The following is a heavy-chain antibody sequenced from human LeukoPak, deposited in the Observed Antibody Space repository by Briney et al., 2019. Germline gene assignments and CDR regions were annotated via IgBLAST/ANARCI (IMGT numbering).Heavy chain of an antibody. CDR1: GFTFSSYA. J-gene: IGHJ4*02. CDR2: ISGSGGST. Sequence: GGSLGLSCAASGFTFSSYAMSWVRQAPGKGLEWVSAISGSGGSTYYADSVKGRFTISRDNSKNTLYLQMNSLRAEDTAVYYCAKALSEIYCSSTSCYLLDYWGQGTLVTVSS. CDR3: AKALSEIYCSSTSCYLLDY. D-gene: IGHD2-2*01. V-gene: IGHV3-23*01.